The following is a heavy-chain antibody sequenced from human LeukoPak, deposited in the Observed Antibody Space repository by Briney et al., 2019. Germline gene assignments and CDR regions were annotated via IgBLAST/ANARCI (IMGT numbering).Heavy chain of an antibody. CDR3: AKWSDIVVVPADLDY. CDR2: ISGSGGST. J-gene: IGHJ4*02. Sequence: GGSLRLSCAASGFTFSSYAMSWVRQAPGKGLEWVSAISGSGGSTYYADSVKGRFTISRDNSKNTLCLQMNSLRAEDRAVYYCAKWSDIVVVPADLDYWGQGTLVTVSS. CDR1: GFTFSSYA. D-gene: IGHD2-2*01. V-gene: IGHV3-23*01.